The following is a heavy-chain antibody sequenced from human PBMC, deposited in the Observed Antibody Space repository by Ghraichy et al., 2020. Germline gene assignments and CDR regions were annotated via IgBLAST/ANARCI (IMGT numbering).Heavy chain of an antibody. J-gene: IGHJ6*02. D-gene: IGHD3-10*01. CDR1: GFTFSSYS. CDR3: ARDGSGVTMVRPRYYGMDV. Sequence: GGSLRLSCAASGFTFSSYSMNWVRQAPGKGLEWVSSISSSSSYIYYADSVKGRFTISRDNAKNSLYLQMNSLRAEDTAVYYCARDGSGVTMVRPRYYGMDVWGQGTTVTVSS. V-gene: IGHV3-21*01. CDR2: ISSSSSYI.